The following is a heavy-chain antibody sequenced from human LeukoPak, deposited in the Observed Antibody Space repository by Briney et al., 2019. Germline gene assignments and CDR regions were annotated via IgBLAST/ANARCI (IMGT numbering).Heavy chain of an antibody. V-gene: IGHV3-74*01. J-gene: IGHJ3*02. D-gene: IGHD2-8*02. CDR2: INSDGSNT. CDR3: ARRGASTGGLDI. Sequence: GGSLRLSCAASGFTFSNYWMHWVRQAPGKGLVWVSRINSDGSNTNYADSVKGRFTISRDNAKNTLYLQMNSLRAEDTAVYYCARRGASTGGLDIWGQGTMVTISS. CDR1: GFTFSNYW.